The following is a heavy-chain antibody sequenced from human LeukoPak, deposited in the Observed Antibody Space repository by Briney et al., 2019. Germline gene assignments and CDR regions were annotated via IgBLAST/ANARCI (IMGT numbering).Heavy chain of an antibody. D-gene: IGHD3-10*01. CDR3: AREGTYGSGSQDY. Sequence: GGSLRLSCAASGFTFSSYEMNWVRQAPGKGPEWVSYISSSGSTIYYADSVKGRFTISRDNAKNSLYLQMNSLRAEDTAVYYCAREGTYGSGSQDYWGQGTLVTVSS. CDR2: ISSSGSTI. J-gene: IGHJ4*02. V-gene: IGHV3-48*03. CDR1: GFTFSSYE.